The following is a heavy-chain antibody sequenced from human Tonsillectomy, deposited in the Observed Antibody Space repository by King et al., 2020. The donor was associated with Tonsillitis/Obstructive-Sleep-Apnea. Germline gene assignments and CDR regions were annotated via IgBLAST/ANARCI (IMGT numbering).Heavy chain of an antibody. CDR1: CGSISSSSYY. CDR2: IYYSGST. Sequence: QLQESGPGLVKPSETLSLTCTVSCGSISSSSYYWGWIRQPPGKGLEWIGSIYYSGSTYYNPSLKSRVTISVDTSKNQFSLKLSSVTAADPAVYYCARHPSTTVVPFDYWGQGTLVTVSS. CDR3: ARHPSTTVVPFDY. D-gene: IGHD4-23*01. V-gene: IGHV4-39*01. J-gene: IGHJ4*02.